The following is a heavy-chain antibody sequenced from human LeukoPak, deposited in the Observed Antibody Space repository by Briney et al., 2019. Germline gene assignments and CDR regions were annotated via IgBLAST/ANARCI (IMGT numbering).Heavy chain of an antibody. CDR3: AKLSREGGYCSGSTCYTFDY. CDR2: ISGNGDRT. D-gene: IGHD2-15*01. Sequence: PGGSLRLSCAASGFSFSNYAMSWVRQAPGKGLEWVLAISGNGDRTFYADSVKGRFTISRDNSKSTVYLQMNSLRAEDTALYYCAKLSREGGYCSGSTCYTFDYWGQGTLVIVSS. J-gene: IGHJ4*02. CDR1: GFSFSNYA. V-gene: IGHV3-23*01.